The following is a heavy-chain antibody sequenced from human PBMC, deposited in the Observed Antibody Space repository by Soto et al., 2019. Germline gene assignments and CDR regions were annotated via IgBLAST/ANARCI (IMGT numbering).Heavy chain of an antibody. Sequence: GGSLRLSCAASGFTFSSYWMSWVRQAPGKGLEWVANIKQDGSEKYYVDSVKGRFTISRDNAKNSLYLQMNSLRAEDTAVYYCARDWREDYYYYYYMDVWGKGTTVTVSS. CDR1: GFTFSSYW. J-gene: IGHJ6*03. V-gene: IGHV3-7*01. CDR3: ARDWREDYYYYYYMDV. CDR2: IKQDGSEK.